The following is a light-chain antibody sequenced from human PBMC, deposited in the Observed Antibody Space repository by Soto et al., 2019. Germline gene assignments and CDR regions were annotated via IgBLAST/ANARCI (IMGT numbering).Light chain of an antibody. CDR3: AAWDDSLNGVV. V-gene: IGLV1-44*01. CDR1: SSNIGSNT. CDR2: TTN. J-gene: IGLJ2*01. Sequence: QLVLTQPPSASGTPGQRVIISCSGSSSNIGSNTVNWYQQLPGTAPKLLIYTTNQRPSGVPDRFSGSKSGTSASLAISGLQSEDEADYYCAAWDDSLNGVVFGGGTKVTVL.